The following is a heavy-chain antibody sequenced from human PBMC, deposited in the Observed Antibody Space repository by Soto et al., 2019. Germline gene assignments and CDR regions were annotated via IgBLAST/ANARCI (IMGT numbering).Heavy chain of an antibody. D-gene: IGHD2-2*01. J-gene: IGHJ6*02. CDR1: GFTFSNAW. V-gene: IGHV3-15*01. Sequence: PGGSLRLSCAASGFTFSNAWMSWVRQAPGKGLEWVGRIKSTTDGGTTDYAAPVKGRFTISRDDSKNTLYLQMNSLKTEDTAVYYCTTEAVGVWGQGTTVTVSS. CDR3: TTEAVGV. CDR2: IKSTTDGGTT.